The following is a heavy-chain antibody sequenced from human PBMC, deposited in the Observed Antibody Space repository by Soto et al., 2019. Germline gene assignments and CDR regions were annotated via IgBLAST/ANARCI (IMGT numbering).Heavy chain of an antibody. V-gene: IGHV3-23*01. CDR3: AKAKGYCTNGVCYAFDY. CDR2: ISGSGGST. D-gene: IGHD2-8*01. J-gene: IGHJ4*02. CDR1: GFTFSSYA. Sequence: GGSLRLSCAASGFTFSSYAMSWVRQAPGKGLEWVSAISGSGGSTYYADSVKGRFTISRDNSKNTLYLQMNSLRAEDTAVYYCAKAKGYCTNGVCYAFDYWGQGTLVTVSS.